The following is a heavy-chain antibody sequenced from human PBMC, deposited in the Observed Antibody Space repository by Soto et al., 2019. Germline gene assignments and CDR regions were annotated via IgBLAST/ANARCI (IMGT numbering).Heavy chain of an antibody. CDR2: SRNKGNSYTT. Sequence: PGGSLRLSCAASGFTFSDHYMAWVRQAPGKGLEWVGRSRNKGNSYTTEYAASVKGRFTISRDDSENSLYLQMSSLKTEDTAVYYCTRNFYSGTYYFDYWGQGTLVTVSS. J-gene: IGHJ4*02. D-gene: IGHD1-26*01. V-gene: IGHV3-72*01. CDR3: TRNFYSGTYYFDY. CDR1: GFTFSDHY.